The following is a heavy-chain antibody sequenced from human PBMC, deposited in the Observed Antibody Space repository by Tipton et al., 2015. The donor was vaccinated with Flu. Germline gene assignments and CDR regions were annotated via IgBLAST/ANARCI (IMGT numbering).Heavy chain of an antibody. Sequence: TLSLTCAVSGYSISSGYYWGWIRQPPGKGLEWIGSIYHSGSTYYNPSLKSRVTISVDTSKNQFSLKLSSVTAADTAVYYCARVSIVVVVAVYFDYWGQGTLVTVSS. V-gene: IGHV4-38-2*01. J-gene: IGHJ4*02. CDR2: IYHSGST. CDR3: ARVSIVVVVAVYFDY. CDR1: GYSISSGYY. D-gene: IGHD2-15*01.